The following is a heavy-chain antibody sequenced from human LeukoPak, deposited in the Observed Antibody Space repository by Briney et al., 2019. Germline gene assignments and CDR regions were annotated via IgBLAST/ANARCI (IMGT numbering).Heavy chain of an antibody. Sequence: ASVKVSCKPSGGTFRSYAISWGPQAPGQGLGWRGGNIPIFGTANYAQTFQGRVTITADESTSTAYMELSGLRSEDTAVYYCAGLGIAVAGSRDYWGQGTLVTVSS. V-gene: IGHV1-69*13. CDR3: AGLGIAVAGSRDY. J-gene: IGHJ4*02. CDR2: NIPIFGTA. D-gene: IGHD6-19*01. CDR1: GGTFRSYA.